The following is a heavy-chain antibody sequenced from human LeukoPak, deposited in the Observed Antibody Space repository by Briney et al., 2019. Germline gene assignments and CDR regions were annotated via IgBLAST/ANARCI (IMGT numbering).Heavy chain of an antibody. CDR1: GFTFSSYA. CDR2: ISGSGGST. D-gene: IGHD1-26*01. V-gene: IGHV3-23*01. J-gene: IGHJ6*02. Sequence: GGSLRLSCAASGFTFSSYAMSWVRQAPGKGLEWVSGISGSGGSTYYAISGSGGSTDYADSVKGRFTISRDNSENMLYLQMNSLRAEDTAVYYCAKDWKWGANYYYFYGMNVWGQGTTVTVSS. CDR3: AKDWKWGANYYYFYGMNV.